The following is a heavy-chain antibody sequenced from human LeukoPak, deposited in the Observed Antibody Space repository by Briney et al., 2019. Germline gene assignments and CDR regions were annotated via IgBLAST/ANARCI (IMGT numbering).Heavy chain of an antibody. CDR3: AKVSDYYYYYGLDV. J-gene: IGHJ6*02. D-gene: IGHD2/OR15-2a*01. Sequence: GASVTVSCKASGYTFTSYAINWVRQATGQGLEWKGWMNPNSGNTGYAQKFQGRVNMTRNTSISTAYMELSSLRSEDTAVYYCAKVSDYYYYYGLDVWGQGTTVTVSS. CDR2: MNPNSGNT. V-gene: IGHV1-8*01. CDR1: GYTFTSYA.